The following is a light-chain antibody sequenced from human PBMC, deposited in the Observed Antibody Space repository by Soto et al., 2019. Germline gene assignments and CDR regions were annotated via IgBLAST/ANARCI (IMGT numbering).Light chain of an antibody. Sequence: DVVMTQSPLSLPVSLGQPASISCSSSHSLVDSGGSTYLNWFHQRPGRPPRRLIYQVSNRESGVPDRFSGSGSGTDFTLKISRVEAEDVGIYYCVHRTHWPWTCGQGTKVEIK. CDR2: QVS. CDR1: HSLVDSGGSTY. J-gene: IGKJ1*01. V-gene: IGKV2-30*01. CDR3: VHRTHWPWT.